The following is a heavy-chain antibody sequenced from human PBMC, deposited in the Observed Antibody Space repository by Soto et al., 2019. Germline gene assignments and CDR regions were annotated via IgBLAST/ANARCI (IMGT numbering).Heavy chain of an antibody. J-gene: IGHJ4*02. V-gene: IGHV1-69*02. CDR3: ASPGLGYYDSSAYFDY. Sequence: SVKVSCKASGGTFSSYTISWVRQAPGQGLEWMGRIIPILGIANYAQKFQGRVTITADKSTSTAYMELSSLRSEDTAVYYCASPGLGYYDSSAYFDYWGQGTLVTVSS. D-gene: IGHD3-22*01. CDR2: IIPILGIA. CDR1: GGTFSSYT.